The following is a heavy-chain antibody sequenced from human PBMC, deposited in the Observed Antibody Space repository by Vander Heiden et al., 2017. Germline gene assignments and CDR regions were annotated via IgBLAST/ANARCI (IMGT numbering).Heavy chain of an antibody. D-gene: IGHD6-19*01. J-gene: IGHJ4*02. V-gene: IGHV4-39*01. CDR1: GDSISSGTHY. CDR2: IYYSGRT. Sequence: QLQLQESGPVLVKPSETLSLTCPVSGDSISSGTHYWRWVRQPPGKGLEWIETIYYSGRTFYKPSLRSRATISVDTSKNQFSLKLNSVTAADTAVYYCARKRYSSGWDFDYWGQGVLVTVSS. CDR3: ARKRYSSGWDFDY.